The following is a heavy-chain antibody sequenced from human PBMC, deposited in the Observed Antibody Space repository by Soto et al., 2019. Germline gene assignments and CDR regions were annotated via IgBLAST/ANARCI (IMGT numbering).Heavy chain of an antibody. D-gene: IGHD2-15*01. V-gene: IGHV3-15*01. J-gene: IGHJ4*02. CDR1: GFTFSNAW. CDR2: IKSKTDGGTT. Sequence: EVQLVESGGGLVKPGGSLRLSCAASGFTFSNAWMSWVRQAPGKGLEWVGRIKSKTDGGTTDYAAPVKGRFTISRDDSKNTLYLQMNGLKTEDTAVYYCTTLGVVVVVAATQDYWGQGTLVTVSS. CDR3: TTLGVVVVVAATQDY.